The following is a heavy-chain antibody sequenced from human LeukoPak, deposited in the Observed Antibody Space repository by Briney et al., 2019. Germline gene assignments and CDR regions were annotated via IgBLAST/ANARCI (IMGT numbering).Heavy chain of an antibody. Sequence: SGPTLVNPTQTLTLTCTLSGFSISTSKMCVNWIRQPPGKALEWLARIDWDGDTWYSTSLKTRLTISKDTSKNQVVLRMTNMDPVDTATYYCARTNTDVDRVFDYWGQGTLVTVSS. CDR3: ARTNTDVDRVFDY. J-gene: IGHJ4*02. CDR1: GFSISTSKMC. CDR2: IDWDGDT. D-gene: IGHD5-18*01. V-gene: IGHV2-70*11.